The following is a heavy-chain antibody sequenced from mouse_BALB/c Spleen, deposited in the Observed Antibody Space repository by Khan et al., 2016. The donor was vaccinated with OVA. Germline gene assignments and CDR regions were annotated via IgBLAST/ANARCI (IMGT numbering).Heavy chain of an antibody. J-gene: IGHJ3*01. D-gene: IGHD2-10*01. Sequence: QIQLVQSGPELKKPGETVKISCKTSGYNFTDYSMHWVQQAPGKGLKWMGWINTETGAPTYADDFKGRFAFSLETSASTAFLQINNLKNEDTATYFCAPYYGNYGGFAYWVQGTLVTVSA. CDR1: GYNFTDYS. CDR3: APYYGNYGGFAY. CDR2: INTETGAP. V-gene: IGHV9-2-1*01.